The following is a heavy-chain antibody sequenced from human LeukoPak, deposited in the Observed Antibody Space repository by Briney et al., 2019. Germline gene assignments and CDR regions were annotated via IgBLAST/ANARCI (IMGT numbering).Heavy chain of an antibody. D-gene: IGHD1-14*01. J-gene: IGHJ3*02. V-gene: IGHV4-59*11. Sequence: SETLSLTCSVSGDSITGHYLTWIRQPPGNGLEGMGYISHIGSTNYNPYLKSRGTISVDTSKNQFSLKLTSVTAADTALYYCARDRISINALDMWGQGTMVTVSS. CDR2: ISHIGST. CDR1: GDSITGHY. CDR3: ARDRISINALDM.